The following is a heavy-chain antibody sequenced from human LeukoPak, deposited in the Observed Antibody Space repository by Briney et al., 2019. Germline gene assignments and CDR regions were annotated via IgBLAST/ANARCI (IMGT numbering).Heavy chain of an antibody. CDR2: IYHSGGT. D-gene: IGHD5-18*01. J-gene: IGHJ3*02. V-gene: IGHV4-4*02. CDR1: GGSISSSNW. Sequence: SGTLSLTCAVSGGSISSSNWWSWVRQPPGKGLEWIGEIYHSGGTNYNPSLKSRVTISVDTSKNQFSLKLSSVTAADTAVYYCALAMVPLRAFDIWGQGTMVTVSS. CDR3: ALAMVPLRAFDI.